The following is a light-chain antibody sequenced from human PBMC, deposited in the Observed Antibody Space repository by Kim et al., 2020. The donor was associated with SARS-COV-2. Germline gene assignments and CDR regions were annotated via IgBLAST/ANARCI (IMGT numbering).Light chain of an antibody. J-gene: IGLJ1*01. Sequence: LGQTVRITGQGDSLRSYSASWYQQKPGQAPLLVIYRKSNRPSGIPDRFSGSSSGNTASLTITGAQAEDEADYYCNSRDTSGNHLYVFGTGTKVTVL. CDR1: SLRSYS. CDR3: NSRDTSGNHLYV. V-gene: IGLV3-19*01. CDR2: RKS.